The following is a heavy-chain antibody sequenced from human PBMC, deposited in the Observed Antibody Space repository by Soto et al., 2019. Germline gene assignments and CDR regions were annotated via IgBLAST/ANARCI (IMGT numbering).Heavy chain of an antibody. Sequence: QLQLQESGPGLVKPSETLSLTCTVSGGSISSSSYYWGWIRQPPGKGLEWIGSIYYSGSTYYNPSLKSRVTIFVDTSSSQFSLKLSSVTAADTAVYYCARQYSGYDPVYYYCYMDVWGKGTTVTVSS. CDR3: ARQYSGYDPVYYYCYMDV. V-gene: IGHV4-39*01. D-gene: IGHD5-12*01. J-gene: IGHJ6*03. CDR1: GGSISSSSYY. CDR2: IYYSGST.